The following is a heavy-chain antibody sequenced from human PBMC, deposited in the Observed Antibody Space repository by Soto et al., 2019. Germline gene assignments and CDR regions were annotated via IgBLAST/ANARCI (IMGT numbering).Heavy chain of an antibody. CDR3: ASWLKGPDIGNYYYGMDV. J-gene: IGHJ6*02. V-gene: IGHV1-69*12. CDR1: GGAFSVYA. Sequence: QVQLVQSGAEVKKPGSSVRFSCKPSGGAFSVYAFSWGRQAPGRGLEWRGGIMPIFRAPDYAQKFQGRVTITADEFTRTAYMEMNSLRSEDTAVYYCASWLKGPDIGNYYYGMDVWGQGTTVTVS. D-gene: IGHD2-15*01. CDR2: IMPIFRAP.